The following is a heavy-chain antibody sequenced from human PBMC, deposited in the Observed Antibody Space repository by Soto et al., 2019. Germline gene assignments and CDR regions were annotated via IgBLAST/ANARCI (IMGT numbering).Heavy chain of an antibody. J-gene: IGHJ4*02. Sequence: PSETLCFTCTVSGGSVNTAPCYWSWIRQPPGKGLEWIGYIYYSGSTNYNPSLRSRVSISLDTSKNQFSLNLSSMTAADTAVYFCARDHHSFYDTSGYYPYFDYWGQGTLVTVSS. CDR3: ARDHHSFYDTSGYYPYFDY. CDR1: GGSVNTAPCY. CDR2: IYYSGST. D-gene: IGHD3-22*01. V-gene: IGHV4-61*01.